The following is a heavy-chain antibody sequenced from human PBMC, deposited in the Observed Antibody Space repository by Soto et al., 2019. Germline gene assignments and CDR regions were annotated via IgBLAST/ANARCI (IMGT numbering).Heavy chain of an antibody. J-gene: IGHJ6*02. CDR2: INPNSGGT. CDR3: ARDWPSTHQDGMDV. D-gene: IGHD4-4*01. V-gene: IGHV1-2*04. Sequence: ASVKVSCKASGYTFTGYYMHWVRQAPGQGLEWMGWINPNSGGTNYAQKFQGWVTMTRDTSISTAYMELSRLRSDDTAVYYCARDWPSTHQDGMDVWSQGTTVTVSS. CDR1: GYTFTGYY.